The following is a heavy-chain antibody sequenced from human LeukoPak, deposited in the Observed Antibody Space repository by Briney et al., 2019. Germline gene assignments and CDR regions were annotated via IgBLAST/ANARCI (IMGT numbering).Heavy chain of an antibody. D-gene: IGHD4-17*01. Sequence: GESLKISFKGSGYSFTSYWIGWVRQMPGKGLELMGIIYPADSDTRYSPSFQGQVTISADKSISTAYLQWSSLKASDSAVYYCARRNGDYAVDYWGQGTLVTVSS. CDR2: IYPADSDT. V-gene: IGHV5-51*01. CDR3: ARRNGDYAVDY. CDR1: GYSFTSYW. J-gene: IGHJ4*02.